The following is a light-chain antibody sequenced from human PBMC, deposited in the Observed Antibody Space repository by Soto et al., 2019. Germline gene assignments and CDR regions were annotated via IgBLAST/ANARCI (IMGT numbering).Light chain of an antibody. CDR2: VAS. CDR3: QQYYNWPRT. CDR1: RSVSSN. V-gene: IGKV3-15*01. Sequence: EIVLTQSPGTLSLSQGERATLSCRASRSVSSNLSWYQQKLGQAPRLLIYVASTRAPGIPDRFSAGGSGTEFTLTISSLQSEDFAVYYCQQYYNWPRTFGQGTKVDIK. J-gene: IGKJ1*01.